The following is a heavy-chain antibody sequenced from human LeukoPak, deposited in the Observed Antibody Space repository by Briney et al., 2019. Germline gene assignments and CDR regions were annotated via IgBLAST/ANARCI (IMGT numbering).Heavy chain of an antibody. D-gene: IGHD4-17*01. CDR3: ASGDYGDPPLNY. CDR1: GYTFTGYY. V-gene: IGHV1-2*02. Sequence: GASVKASCKASGYTFTGYYMHWVRQAPGQGVEWMGWINPNSGGTNYAQKFQGRVTMTRDTSISTAYMELSRLRFDDTAVYYCASGDYGDPPLNYWGQGTLVTVSS. CDR2: INPNSGGT. J-gene: IGHJ4*02.